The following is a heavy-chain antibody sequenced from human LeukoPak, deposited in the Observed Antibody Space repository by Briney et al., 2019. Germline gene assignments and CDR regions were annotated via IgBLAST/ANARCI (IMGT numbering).Heavy chain of an antibody. D-gene: IGHD1-26*01. V-gene: IGHV3-64D*09. J-gene: IGHJ4*02. Sequence: GGSLSLSCSASGCTFSSYAIYWVRQPPGEGLGYVSGININVDSKFYADSVKGRFTISRDNSKNTLYLQMSSLRAEDTALYYCVKTSGSPKGYFDYWGQGTLVTVST. CDR1: GCTFSSYA. CDR3: VKTSGSPKGYFDY. CDR2: ININVDSK.